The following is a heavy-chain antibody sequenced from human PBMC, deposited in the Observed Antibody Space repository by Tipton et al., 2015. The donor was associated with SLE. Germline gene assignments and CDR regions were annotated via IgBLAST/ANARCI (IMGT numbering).Heavy chain of an antibody. CDR2: ISGSAGST. V-gene: IGHV3-23*01. J-gene: IGHJ5*01. Sequence: SLRLSCAASGFTFSTHALTWVRQAPGKGLEWVSAISGSAGSTYYANSVKGRFTISRDNSKNTLYLQMNSLTAEDTALYYCAKGRSTAYCGGDCYCSVDASGHLTLVTVSS. CDR3: AKGRSTAYCGGDCYCSVDA. CDR1: GFTFSTHA. D-gene: IGHD2-21*01.